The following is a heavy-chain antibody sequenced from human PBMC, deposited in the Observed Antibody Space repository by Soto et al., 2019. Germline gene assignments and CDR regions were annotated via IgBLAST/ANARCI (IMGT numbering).Heavy chain of an antibody. CDR3: VRGYNRGWSVNPYFLDY. CDR2: IFPRDSDT. V-gene: IGHV5-51*03. J-gene: IGHJ4*02. CDR1: GYKIATNC. D-gene: IGHD2-15*01. Sequence: GDSLKLSCKACGYKIATNCSRWVRKKPGKGLEWMGIIFPRDSDTRYSPSFKGQVTISADTSISTAYLQWSSLKASDTAIYYCVRGYNRGWSVNPYFLDYWGQGDLVTVS.